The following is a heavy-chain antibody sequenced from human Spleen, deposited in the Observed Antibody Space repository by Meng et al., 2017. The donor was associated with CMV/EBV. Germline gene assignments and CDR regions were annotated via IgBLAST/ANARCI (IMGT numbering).Heavy chain of an antibody. CDR3: ARDDPEVPASGPYYYGMDV. Sequence: FTSYGISWVRQAPGQGLEWMGWISAYNGNTNYAQKLQGRVTMTTDTSTSTAYMELRSLRSDDTAVYYCARDDPEVPASGPYYYGMDVWGQGTTVTVSS. CDR1: FTSYG. V-gene: IGHV1-18*01. CDR2: ISAYNGNT. J-gene: IGHJ6*02. D-gene: IGHD2-2*01.